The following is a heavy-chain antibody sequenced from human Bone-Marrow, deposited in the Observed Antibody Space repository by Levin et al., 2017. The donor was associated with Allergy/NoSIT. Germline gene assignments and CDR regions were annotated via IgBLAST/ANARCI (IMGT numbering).Heavy chain of an antibody. J-gene: IGHJ6*02. D-gene: IGHD4-23*01. CDR2: ISYDGSNK. V-gene: IGHV3-30*18. CDR3: ANGGFWEGDYGGLLAYYGLGV. CDR1: GFTFSDYG. Sequence: AVGSLRLSCAGSGFTFSDYGMHWVRQAPGKGLEWVAVISYDGSNKYYADSVKGRFTVSRDNSKTTLYLQMNSLRAEDTAVYYCANGGFWEGDYGGLLAYYGLGVWGQGTTVTVSS.